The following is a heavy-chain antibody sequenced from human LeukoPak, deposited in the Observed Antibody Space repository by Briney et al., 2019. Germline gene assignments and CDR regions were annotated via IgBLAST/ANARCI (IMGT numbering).Heavy chain of an antibody. V-gene: IGHV1-2*06. J-gene: IGHJ4*02. D-gene: IGHD1-26*01. CDR1: GFTFTDYY. CDR2: IILNNGAT. CDR3: ATDGGKHNFDY. Sequence: GASVKVSCKASGFTFTDYYLHWVRQAPGQGLEWMGRIILNNGATNYAQKFQGRVTLTRDTPISTAYMELSRQTSDDTAVYYCATDGGKHNFDYWGQGTLVTVSS.